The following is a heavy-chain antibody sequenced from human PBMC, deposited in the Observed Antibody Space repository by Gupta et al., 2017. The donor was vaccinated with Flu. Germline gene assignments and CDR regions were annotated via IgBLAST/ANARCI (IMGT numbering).Heavy chain of an antibody. CDR3: AKPFYYDSSAYYVFDY. CDR2: ISYDGSSK. Sequence: PGKGLEWVAVISYDGSSKYYADSVKGRFTISRDNSKNTLYLQMNSLRAEDTAVYYCAKPFYYDSSAYYVFDYWGQGTLVIVSS. J-gene: IGHJ4*02. V-gene: IGHV3-30*18. D-gene: IGHD3-22*01.